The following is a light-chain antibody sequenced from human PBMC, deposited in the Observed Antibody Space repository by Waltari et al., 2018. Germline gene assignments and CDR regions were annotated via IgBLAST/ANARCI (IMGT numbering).Light chain of an antibody. V-gene: IGKV3-20*01. CDR3: QQYGSSRIT. Sequence: IVFTQSPGTLSLSPGERATLPCRASQSVSSSYLALYQQKPGQAPRLLIYGASSRATGIPDRFSGSGSGTDFTLTISRLEPEDFAVYYCQQYGSSRITFGQGTRLEIK. CDR2: GAS. J-gene: IGKJ5*01. CDR1: QSVSSSY.